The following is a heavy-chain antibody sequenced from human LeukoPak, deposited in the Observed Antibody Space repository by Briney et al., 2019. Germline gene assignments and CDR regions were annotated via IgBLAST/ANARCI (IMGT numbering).Heavy chain of an antibody. CDR3: ARADTSLVNFYYFGMDV. CDR2: INPNIGDT. Sequence: ASVKVSCKASGFTFAGYYIHWVRQAPGQGLEWMGWINPNIGDTNYAQKFQGRVTMTRDTSINTAYMELSRLRSGDTAVYYCARADTSLVNFYYFGMDVWGQGTTVTVSS. J-gene: IGHJ6*02. V-gene: IGHV1-2*02. CDR1: GFTFAGYY. D-gene: IGHD5-18*01.